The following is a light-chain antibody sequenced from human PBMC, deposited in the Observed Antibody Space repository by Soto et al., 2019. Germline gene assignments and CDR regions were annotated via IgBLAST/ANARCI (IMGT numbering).Light chain of an antibody. CDR1: QSVSSY. CDR2: EAS. V-gene: IGKV3-11*01. CDR3: QQRSNWPWT. J-gene: IGKJ1*01. Sequence: EIVLTQSPATLSLSPGERATLSCRASQSVSSYLAWYQHRPGQAPRFLIYEASNRATGIPARFSGSGSGTDFTLTISSLEPEDFAVYYCQQRSNWPWTFGQGTKVDIK.